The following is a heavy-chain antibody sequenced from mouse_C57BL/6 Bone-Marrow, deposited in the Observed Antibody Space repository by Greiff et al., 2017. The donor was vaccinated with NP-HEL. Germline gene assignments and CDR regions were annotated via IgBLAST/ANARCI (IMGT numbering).Heavy chain of an antibody. CDR3: ARGRYDYDGRLYYYAMDY. V-gene: IGHV1-9*01. J-gene: IGHJ4*01. Sequence: QVQLKESGAELMKPGASVKLSCKATGYTFTGYWIEWVKQRPGHGLEWIGEILPGSGSTNYNEKFKGKATFTADTSSNTAYMQLSSLTTEDSAIYYCARGRYDYDGRLYYYAMDYWGQGTSVTVSS. D-gene: IGHD2-4*01. CDR1: GYTFTGYW. CDR2: ILPGSGST.